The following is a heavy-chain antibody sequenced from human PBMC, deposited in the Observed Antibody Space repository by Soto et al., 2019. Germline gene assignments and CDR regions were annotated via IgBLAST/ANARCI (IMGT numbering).Heavy chain of an antibody. V-gene: IGHV3-7*03. Sequence: PGGSLRLSCVGSGFTFGDFWMTWVRQAPGKGLEWVANIRPDGSETNYVDSVKGRFTISRDNTKNSVYLQMNGLRGEDTALYYCARDRGVDDYWGQGTLVTVSS. CDR2: IRPDGSET. J-gene: IGHJ4*02. CDR3: ARDRGVDDY. CDR1: GFTFGDFW. D-gene: IGHD3-3*01.